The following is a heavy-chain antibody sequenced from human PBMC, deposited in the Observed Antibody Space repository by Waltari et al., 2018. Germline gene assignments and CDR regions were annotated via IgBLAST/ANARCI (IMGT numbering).Heavy chain of an antibody. V-gene: IGHV4-39*07. Sequence: QLQLQESGPGLVKPSETLSLTCTVSGGSISSSSYYWGGIRQPPGKGLEWIGSIYYSGSTYSNPSLKSRVTISVDTSKNQFSLKLSSVTAADTAVYYCARDGSIAVAGTGFDYWGQGTLVTVSS. CDR2: IYYSGST. D-gene: IGHD6-19*01. CDR1: GGSISSSSYY. CDR3: ARDGSIAVAGTGFDY. J-gene: IGHJ4*02.